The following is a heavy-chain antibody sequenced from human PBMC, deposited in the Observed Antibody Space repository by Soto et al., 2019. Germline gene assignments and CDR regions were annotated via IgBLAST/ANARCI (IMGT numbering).Heavy chain of an antibody. D-gene: IGHD2-15*01. CDR3: ARGYCSGGSCYPDAFDI. Sequence: ASVKVSCKASGYTFTNYAMHWVRQAPGQRLEWMGWINAGNGNTKYSQKFQGRVTITRDTSASTAYMELSSLRSEDMAVYYCARGYCSGGSCYPDAFDIWGQGTRGTVS. J-gene: IGHJ3*02. V-gene: IGHV1-3*01. CDR2: INAGNGNT. CDR1: GYTFTNYA.